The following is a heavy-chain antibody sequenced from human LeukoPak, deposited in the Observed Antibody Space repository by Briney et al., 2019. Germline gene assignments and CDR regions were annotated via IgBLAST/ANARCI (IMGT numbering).Heavy chain of an antibody. CDR2: IYGSGSI. Sequence: SETLSLTCSVSGDPMSSFYWNWIRQPAGKGLEWIGRIYGSGSINYNPSLKSRVTMSIDTSNNQFSLRLRSVTAADTAVYYCARDESGNFPNWFDPWGQGTLVTVSS. J-gene: IGHJ5*02. CDR3: ARDESGNFPNWFDP. CDR1: GDPMSSFY. D-gene: IGHD1-26*01. V-gene: IGHV4-4*07.